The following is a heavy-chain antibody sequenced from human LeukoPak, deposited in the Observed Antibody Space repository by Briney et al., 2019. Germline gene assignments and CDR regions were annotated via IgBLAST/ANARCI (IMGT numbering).Heavy chain of an antibody. V-gene: IGHV3-30*02. CDR2: IRYDGSNK. J-gene: IGHJ4*02. Sequence: GGSLRLSCAASGFTFSSYSMNWVRQAPGKGLEWVAFIRYDGSNKYYADSVKGRFTISRDNSKNTLYLQMNSLRAEDTAVYYCAKDGIFGVVIIAKALDFDYWGQGTLVTVSS. D-gene: IGHD3-3*01. CDR1: GFTFSSYS. CDR3: AKDGIFGVVIIAKALDFDY.